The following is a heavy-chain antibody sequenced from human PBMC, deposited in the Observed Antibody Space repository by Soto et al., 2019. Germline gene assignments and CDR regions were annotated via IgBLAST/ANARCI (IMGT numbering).Heavy chain of an antibody. V-gene: IGHV1-2*02. D-gene: IGHD3-9*01. CDR1: GGTFTSYF. CDR3: AGDETQQYDIPPLCGRAL. CDR2: INPNSGGT. J-gene: IGHJ6*02. Sequence: ASVKVSCKASGGTFTSYFINWVRQAPGQGLEWMGWINPNSGGTNYAQKFQGRVTMTRDRSIGTAYMELNRLRSDDTAVYYCAGDETQQYDIPPLCGRALWGQGTTATVSS.